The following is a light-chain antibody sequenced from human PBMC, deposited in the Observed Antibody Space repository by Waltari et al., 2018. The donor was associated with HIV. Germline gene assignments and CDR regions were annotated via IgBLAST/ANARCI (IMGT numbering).Light chain of an antibody. CDR3: SSYAGSSMSYA. J-gene: IGLJ1*01. CDR1: SSDVGAFKY. CDR2: DVT. V-gene: IGLV2-8*01. Sequence: QSALTQPPSASGSPGQSVTISCTGASSDVGAFKYVSWSQQPPGKAPKPLIYDVTKRPSGVPDRFSGSKSGNTASLTVSGLQAEDEAHYYCSSYAGSSMSYAFGTGTKVTVL.